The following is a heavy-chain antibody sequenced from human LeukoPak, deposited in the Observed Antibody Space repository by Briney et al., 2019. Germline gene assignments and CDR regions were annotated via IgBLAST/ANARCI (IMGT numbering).Heavy chain of an antibody. J-gene: IGHJ5*02. D-gene: IGHD3-9*01. V-gene: IGHV4-4*07. CDR3: ARGGGYDILHGFDP. CDR2: IYTSGST. CDR1: GGSISSYC. Sequence: SETLSLTCTVSGGSISSYCWSWIRQPARKGLEWIGRIYTSGSTNYNPSLKSRVTMSVDTSKNQFSLKLSSVTAADTAVYYCARGGGYDILHGFDPWGQGALVTVSS.